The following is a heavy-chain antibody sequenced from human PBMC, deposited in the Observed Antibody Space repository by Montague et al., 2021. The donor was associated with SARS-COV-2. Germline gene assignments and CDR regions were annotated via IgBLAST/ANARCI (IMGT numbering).Heavy chain of an antibody. V-gene: IGHV3-23*01. Sequence: SLRLSCAVSGFTISSYAMSWVRQPPGKGLEWVSAISGSGSTYYADSVKGRSTISRDNSKNTLYLQVNSLRAEDTAVYYCAPPVGASYHFDYWGQGTLVTVSS. J-gene: IGHJ4*02. CDR3: APPVGASYHFDY. CDR2: ISGSGST. CDR1: GFTISSYA. D-gene: IGHD1-26*01.